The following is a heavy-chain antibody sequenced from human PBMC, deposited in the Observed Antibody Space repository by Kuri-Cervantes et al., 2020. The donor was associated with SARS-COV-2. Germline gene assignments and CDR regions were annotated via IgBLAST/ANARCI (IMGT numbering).Heavy chain of an antibody. CDR2: VSWNGSRT. J-gene: IGHJ4*02. CDR3: TKVFGVGSNINYFDY. Sequence: GGSLRLSCAASGFTFSNSDMNWVRQAPGKGLEWVSGVSWNGSRTHYAGSVKGRFIISRDNSRNFLYQQMNSLRVEDTALYYCTKVFGVGSNINYFDYWGRGTVVTVSS. CDR1: GFTFSNSD. D-gene: IGHD3-10*02. V-gene: IGHV3-19*01.